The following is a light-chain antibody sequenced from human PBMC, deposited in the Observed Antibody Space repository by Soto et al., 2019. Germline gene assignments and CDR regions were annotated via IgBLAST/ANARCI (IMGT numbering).Light chain of an antibody. Sequence: DIQMTQSPSSLSASVGDRVTITCRASQSIATYLNWYQQKPGKAPSLLIYSASNLQSGVQSRFSGSGSGTDFTLTISGMKPEELETFYCQLSYNTPLTFGQGTGLEIK. CDR1: QSIATY. CDR3: QLSYNTPLT. CDR2: SAS. J-gene: IGKJ2*01. V-gene: IGKV1-39*01.